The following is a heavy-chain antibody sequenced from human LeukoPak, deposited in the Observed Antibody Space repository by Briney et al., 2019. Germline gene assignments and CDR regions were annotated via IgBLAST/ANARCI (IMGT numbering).Heavy chain of an antibody. CDR3: ARDSRLRFLEWLLDY. D-gene: IGHD3-3*01. CDR2: IIPIFGTA. Sequence: GSSVKVSCKASGGTFSSYAISWVRQAPGQGLEWMGGIIPIFGTANNAQKFQGRVTITTDESTSTAYMELSSLRSEDTAVYYCARDSRLRFLEWLLDYWGQGTLVTVSS. J-gene: IGHJ4*02. V-gene: IGHV1-69*05. CDR1: GGTFSSYA.